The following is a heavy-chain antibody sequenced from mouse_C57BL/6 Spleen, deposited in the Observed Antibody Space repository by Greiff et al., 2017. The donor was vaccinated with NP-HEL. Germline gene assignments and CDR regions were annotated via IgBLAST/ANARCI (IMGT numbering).Heavy chain of an antibody. CDR2: ISDGGSYT. J-gene: IGHJ4*01. CDR1: GFTFSSYA. CDR3: ARDNSSGAMDY. D-gene: IGHD3-2*02. V-gene: IGHV5-4*01. Sequence: DVKLVESGGGLVKPGGSLKLSCAASGFTFSSYAMSWVRQTPEKRLEWVATISDGGSYTYYPDNVKGRFTISRDNAKNNLYLQMSHLKSEDTAMYYCARDNSSGAMDYWGQGTSVTVSS.